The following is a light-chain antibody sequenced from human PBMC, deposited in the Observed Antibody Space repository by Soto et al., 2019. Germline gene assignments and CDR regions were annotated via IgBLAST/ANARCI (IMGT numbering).Light chain of an antibody. J-gene: IGKJ1*01. V-gene: IGKV1-6*01. CDR1: EGIRDN. CDR2: TAS. CDR3: LQDYIYPRT. Sequence: AIHMTQSPSSLSASVGDRVTITCRASEGIRDNLGWYQQKPGKAPKFLIYTASYLHSGVPSRFSGSGSGTDFTLTISSLQPEDFATYYCLQDYIYPRTFGQGTKVEI.